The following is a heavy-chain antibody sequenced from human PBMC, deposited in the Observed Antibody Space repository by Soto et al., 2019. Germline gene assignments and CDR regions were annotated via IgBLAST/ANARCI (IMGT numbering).Heavy chain of an antibody. J-gene: IGHJ6*02. V-gene: IGHV4-4*07. Sequence: QVQLQESGPGLVKPSETLSLTCTVSGGSINSYYWYWIRQPAGKGLEWIGRIYISGSTNYNPSLKGRVTRSMDTSKTPFPLKVSSVPAADTAVYYGANPSSRSSLGQYGLDVGGQGTTVTVSS. CDR2: IYISGST. D-gene: IGHD6-13*01. CDR3: ANPSSRSSLGQYGLDV. CDR1: GGSINSYY.